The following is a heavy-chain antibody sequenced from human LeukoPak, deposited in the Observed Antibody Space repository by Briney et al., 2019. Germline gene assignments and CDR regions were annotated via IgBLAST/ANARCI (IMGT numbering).Heavy chain of an antibody. D-gene: IGHD1-26*01. J-gene: IGHJ4*02. CDR2: ISYDGSNK. CDR1: GFTFSSYA. CDR3: ARVGLVGSSIVGASYFDY. V-gene: IGHV3-30-3*01. Sequence: PGGSLRLSCAASGFTFSSYAMHWVRQAPGKGLDWVAVISYDGSNKYYADSLKGRFTISGDNSKNTLYLQMNSLRAEDTAVYYCARVGLVGSSIVGASYFDYWGQGTLVTVSS.